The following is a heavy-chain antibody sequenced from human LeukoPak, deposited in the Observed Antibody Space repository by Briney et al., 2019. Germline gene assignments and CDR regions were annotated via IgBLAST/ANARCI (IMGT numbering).Heavy chain of an antibody. CDR3: ARGDGYNHAFDI. CDR1: GGTFSSYA. D-gene: IGHD5-24*01. Sequence: SVKVSCKASGGTFSSYAISWVRQAPGQGLEWMGRIIPIFGTANYGQKFQGRVTITTDDSTSTAYMELSSLRPEDTAVYYCARGDGYNHAFDIWGQGTMVTVSS. V-gene: IGHV1-69*05. J-gene: IGHJ3*02. CDR2: IIPIFGTA.